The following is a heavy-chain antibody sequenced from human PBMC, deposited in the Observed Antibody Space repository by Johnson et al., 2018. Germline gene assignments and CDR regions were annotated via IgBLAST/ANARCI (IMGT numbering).Heavy chain of an antibody. J-gene: IGHJ6*03. CDR1: GFTFSSYS. Sequence: VQLVESGGGLVKPGGSLRLSCAASGFTFSSYSMNWVRQAPGKGLEWVSSISSSSSYIDYADSVKGRFTIPRDNAKNSLYLQRNSLRAEDTAVYYCARYCSSTSCSDYYYYYMDVWGKGTTVTVSS. D-gene: IGHD2-2*01. V-gene: IGHV3-21*01. CDR2: ISSSSSYI. CDR3: ARYCSSTSCSDYYYYYMDV.